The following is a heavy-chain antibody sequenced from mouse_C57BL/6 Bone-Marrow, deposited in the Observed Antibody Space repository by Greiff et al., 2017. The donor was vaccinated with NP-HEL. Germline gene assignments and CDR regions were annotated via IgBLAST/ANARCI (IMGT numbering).Heavy chain of an antibody. D-gene: IGHD1-1*01. CDR2: IYPGNGDT. CDR3: ARGPITTVVATDYAMDY. Sequence: LQQSGAELVRPGASVKMSCKASGYTFTSYNMHWVKQTPRQGLEWIGAIYPGNGDTSYNQKFKGKATLTVDKSSSTAYMQLSSLTSEDSAVYFCARGPITTVVATDYAMDYWGQGTSVTVSS. CDR1: GYTFTSYN. J-gene: IGHJ4*01. V-gene: IGHV1-12*01.